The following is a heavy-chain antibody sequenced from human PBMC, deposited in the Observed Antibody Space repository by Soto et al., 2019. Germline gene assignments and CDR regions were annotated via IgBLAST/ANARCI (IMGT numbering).Heavy chain of an antibody. V-gene: IGHV3-9*01. Sequence: SLRLSCGASVFTFDDYAMHWVRQSPGKGLEWVSGISWNSGSIGYADSVKGRFTISRDNAKNSLYLQMNSLRAEDTALYYCAKGNTRRNDVGYFDYWGQGTLVTVS. CDR1: VFTFDDYA. CDR3: AKGNTRRNDVGYFDY. CDR2: ISWNSGSI. D-gene: IGHD1-1*01. J-gene: IGHJ4*02.